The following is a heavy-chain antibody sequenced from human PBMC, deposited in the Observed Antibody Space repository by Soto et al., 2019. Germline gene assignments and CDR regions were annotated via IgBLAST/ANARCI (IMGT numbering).Heavy chain of an antibody. Sequence: GGSLRLSCAASGFTFSSYGMHWVRQAPGKGLEWVAVISYDGSNKYYADSVKGRFTISRDNSKNTLYLQMNSLRAEDTAVYYCAKGQNSRAHWFDPWGQGTLVTVSS. V-gene: IGHV3-30*18. D-gene: IGHD1-7*01. J-gene: IGHJ5*02. CDR1: GFTFSSYG. CDR2: ISYDGSNK. CDR3: AKGQNSRAHWFDP.